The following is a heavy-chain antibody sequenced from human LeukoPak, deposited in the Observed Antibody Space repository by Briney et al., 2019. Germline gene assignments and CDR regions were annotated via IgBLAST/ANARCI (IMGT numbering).Heavy chain of an antibody. J-gene: IGHJ4*02. CDR2: ISGSGGST. CDR3: APPYGSGSS. CDR1: GFTFSSYA. V-gene: IGHV3-23*01. Sequence: HPGASLRLSCAASGFTFSSYAMSWVRQAPGKGLEWVSAISGSGGSTYYADSVKGRFTISRDNSKNTLYLQMNSLRAKDTAVYYCAPPYGSGSSWGQGTLVTVSS. D-gene: IGHD3-10*01.